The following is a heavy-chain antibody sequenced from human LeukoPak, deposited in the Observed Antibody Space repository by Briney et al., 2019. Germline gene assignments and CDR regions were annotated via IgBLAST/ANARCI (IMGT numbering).Heavy chain of an antibody. CDR1: RGTFSSYA. J-gene: IGHJ3*02. CDR2: IIPIFGTA. V-gene: IGHV1-69*06. Sequence: SVKVSCKAPRGTFSSYAISWVRQAPGQGLEWMGGIIPIFGTANYAQKFQGRVTITADKSTSTAYMELSSLRSEDTAVYYCASEVRFGGAFDIWGQGTMVTVSS. CDR3: ASEVRFGGAFDI. D-gene: IGHD4-23*01.